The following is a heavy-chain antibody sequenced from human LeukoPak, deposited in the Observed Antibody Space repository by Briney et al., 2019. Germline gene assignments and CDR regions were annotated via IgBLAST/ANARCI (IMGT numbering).Heavy chain of an antibody. V-gene: IGHV4-4*07. Sequence: SETLSLTCTVSGGSISSYYWSWIRQPAGKGLEWIGRIYTSGSTNYNLSLKSRVTMSVDTSKNQFSLKLSSVTAADTAVYYCARGGGGFRDYELDYWGQGTLVTVSS. J-gene: IGHJ4*02. D-gene: IGHD4-17*01. CDR1: GGSISSYY. CDR2: IYTSGST. CDR3: ARGGGGFRDYELDY.